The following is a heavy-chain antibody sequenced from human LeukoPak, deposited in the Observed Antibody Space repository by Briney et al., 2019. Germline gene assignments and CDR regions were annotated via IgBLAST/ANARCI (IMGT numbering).Heavy chain of an antibody. CDR2: IYPGDSDT. Sequence: GESLKISCKGSGYSFTSYWIGWVRQMPGKGLEWMGIIYPGDSDTKYSPSFQGQVTFSADKSISTAYLQWSSLKASDTAIYYCAIRNRGGGCGGSCHDDAFDIWGQGTMVTVSS. D-gene: IGHD2-15*01. V-gene: IGHV5-51*01. J-gene: IGHJ3*02. CDR3: AIRNRGGGCGGSCHDDAFDI. CDR1: GYSFTSYW.